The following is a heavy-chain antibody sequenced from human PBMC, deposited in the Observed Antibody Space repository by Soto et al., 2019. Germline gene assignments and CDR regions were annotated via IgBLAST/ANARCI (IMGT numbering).Heavy chain of an antibody. CDR3: ARTYSSSSPLSYYYYGMDA. D-gene: IGHD6-6*01. J-gene: IGHJ6*02. CDR1: GYTFTSYG. Sequence: ASVKVSCKASGYTFTSYGISWVRQAPGQGLEWMGWISAYNGNTNYAQKLQGRVTMTTDTSTSTAYMELRSLRSDDTAVYYCARTYSSSSPLSYYYYGMDAWGQGTLVTVSS. CDR2: ISAYNGNT. V-gene: IGHV1-18*01.